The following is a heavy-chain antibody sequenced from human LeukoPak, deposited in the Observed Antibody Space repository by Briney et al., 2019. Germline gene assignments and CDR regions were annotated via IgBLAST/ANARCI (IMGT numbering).Heavy chain of an antibody. J-gene: IGHJ5*02. CDR2: IYPGDSDT. CDR3: ARRYGAAAGTRDWFDP. Sequence: GESLQISCQGSGYSFTSYWIGWVRQLPGKGLEWMGIIYPGDSDTRYSPSFQGQVTISADKSISTAYLQWSSLKASDTAMYYCARRYGAAAGTRDWFDPWGQGTLVTVSS. V-gene: IGHV5-51*01. CDR1: GYSFTSYW. D-gene: IGHD6-13*01.